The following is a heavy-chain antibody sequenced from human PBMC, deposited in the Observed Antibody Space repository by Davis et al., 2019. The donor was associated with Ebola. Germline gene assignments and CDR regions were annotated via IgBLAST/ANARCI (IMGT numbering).Heavy chain of an antibody. Sequence: GGSLRLSCKASGYSFTSYWIGWVPQLPGKGLEWMGIIYPGDSDIRYSPSLQGQVTISADKSISTAYMQWSSLKASDTAMYYCARRGTDFWSGYQYWGQGALVTVSS. V-gene: IGHV5-51*01. CDR2: IYPGDSDI. J-gene: IGHJ1*01. D-gene: IGHD3-3*01. CDR3: ARRGTDFWSGYQY. CDR1: GYSFTSYW.